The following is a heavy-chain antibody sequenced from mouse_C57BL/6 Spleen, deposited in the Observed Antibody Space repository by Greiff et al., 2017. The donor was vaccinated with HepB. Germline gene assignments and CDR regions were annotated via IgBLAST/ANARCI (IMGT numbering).Heavy chain of an antibody. Sequence: VQLQQSGAELVRPGTSVKIPCKASGYTFTDYNMDWVKQSHGKSPEWIGDINPNNGGTIYNQKFKGKATLTVDKSSSTAYMELRSLTSEDTAVYYCARANWDWYFDVWGTGTTVTVSS. CDR3: ARANWDWYFDV. D-gene: IGHD4-1*01. J-gene: IGHJ1*03. V-gene: IGHV1-18*01. CDR2: INPNNGGT. CDR1: GYTFTDYN.